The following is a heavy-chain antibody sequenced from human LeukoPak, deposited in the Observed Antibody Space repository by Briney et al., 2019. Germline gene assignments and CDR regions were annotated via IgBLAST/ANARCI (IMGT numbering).Heavy chain of an antibody. CDR3: ARERREVAVAVETVGVIDY. D-gene: IGHD6-19*01. CDR2: INPSGGST. J-gene: IGHJ4*02. CDR1: GYTFTSYY. Sequence: ASVKVSCKASGYTFTSYYMHWVRQAPGQGLEWMGIINPSGGSTSYAQKFQGRVTMTRDMSTSTVYMELSSLRSEDTAVYYCARERREVAVAVETVGVIDYWGQGTLVTVSS. V-gene: IGHV1-46*01.